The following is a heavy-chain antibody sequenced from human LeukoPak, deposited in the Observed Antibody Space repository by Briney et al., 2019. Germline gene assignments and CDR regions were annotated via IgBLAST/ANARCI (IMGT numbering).Heavy chain of an antibody. CDR2: IYSSGST. V-gene: IGHV4-59*12. CDR3: ARGEVAAADY. Sequence: SETLSLTCTVSGGSISSYYWSWIRQPPGKGLEWIGYIYSSGSTNYNPSLKSRVTISVDTSKNQFSLKLSSVTAADTAVYYCARGEVAAADYWGQGTLVTVFS. D-gene: IGHD6-13*01. CDR1: GGSISSYY. J-gene: IGHJ4*02.